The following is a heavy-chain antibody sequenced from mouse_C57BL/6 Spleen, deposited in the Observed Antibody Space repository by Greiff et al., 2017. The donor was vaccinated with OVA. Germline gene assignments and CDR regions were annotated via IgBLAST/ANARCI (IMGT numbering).Heavy chain of an antibody. CDR3: ARSNYGSRYWYFDV. V-gene: IGHV1-82*01. Sequence: VKVVESGPELVKPGASVKISCKASGYAFSSSWMNWVKQRPGKGLEWIGRIYPGDGDTNYNGKFKGKATLTADKSSSTAYMQLSSLTSEDSAVYFCARSNYGSRYWYFDVWGTGTTVTVSS. CDR2: IYPGDGDT. CDR1: GYAFSSSW. D-gene: IGHD1-1*01. J-gene: IGHJ1*03.